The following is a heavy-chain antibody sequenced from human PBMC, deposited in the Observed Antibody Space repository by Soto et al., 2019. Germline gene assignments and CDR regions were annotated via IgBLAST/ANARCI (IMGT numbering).Heavy chain of an antibody. Sequence: GESLKISCKASGYSFTTYWIAWVRQMPGKGLEWMGIINPGDSDIRYSPSFQGQVTISADNSISTAYLQWSSLKASDTAMYYCARHEPFYYYYYGMDVWSQGTAVTVYS. CDR1: GYSFTTYW. J-gene: IGHJ6*02. V-gene: IGHV5-51*01. CDR3: ARHEPFYYYYYGMDV. CDR2: INPGDSDI.